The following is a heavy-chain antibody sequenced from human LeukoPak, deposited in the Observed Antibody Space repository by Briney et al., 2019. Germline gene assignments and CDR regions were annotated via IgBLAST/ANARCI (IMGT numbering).Heavy chain of an antibody. CDR2: ISSSGSTI. J-gene: IGHJ4*02. V-gene: IGHV3-48*03. D-gene: IGHD3-22*01. CDR1: GFTFSSYE. Sequence: GGSLRLSCAASGFTFSSYEMNWVRQAPGKGLERVSYISSSGSTIYYADSVKGRFTISRDNSKNTLSLQMNSLRVEDTAIYYCTRSGYRHPYHFDSWGQGTLVTVSS. CDR3: TRSGYRHPYHFDS.